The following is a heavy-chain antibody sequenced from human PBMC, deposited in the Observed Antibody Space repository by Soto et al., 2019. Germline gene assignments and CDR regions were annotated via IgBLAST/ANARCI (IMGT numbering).Heavy chain of an antibody. D-gene: IGHD4-17*01. J-gene: IGHJ3*02. CDR3: ARDDYGGNSVGNAFDI. CDR2: IIPIFGTA. Sequence: SVKVSCKASGGTFSSYAISWVRQAPGQGLEWMGGIIPIFGTANYAQKFQGRVTITADESTSTAYMELSSLRSEDTAVYYCARDDYGGNSVGNAFDIWGQGTMVTVSS. V-gene: IGHV1-69*13. CDR1: GGTFSSYA.